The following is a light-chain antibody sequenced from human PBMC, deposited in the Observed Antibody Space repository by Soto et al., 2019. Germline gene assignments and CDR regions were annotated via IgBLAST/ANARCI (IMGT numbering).Light chain of an antibody. CDR2: LGS. Sequence: DIVMTQSPLSLPVTPGEPASISCRSSQSLRSSNGYNYLDWYLQKPGQSPQLLIYLGSNRASGVPDRFSGSGSGTDFTLEISRVEAEDVGIYHCMQALRAPPTFGQGTKVEI. J-gene: IGKJ1*01. CDR1: QSLRSSNGYNY. CDR3: MQALRAPPT. V-gene: IGKV2-28*01.